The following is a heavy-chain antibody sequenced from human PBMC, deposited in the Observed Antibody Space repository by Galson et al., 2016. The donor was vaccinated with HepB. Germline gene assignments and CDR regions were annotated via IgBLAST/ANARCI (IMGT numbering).Heavy chain of an antibody. CDR3: ARETRLVRYFDY. D-gene: IGHD6-19*01. CDR2: IYHSGST. Sequence: SETLSLTCAVSGGSISSSNWWSWVRQPPGKGLEWIGEIYHSGSTNYNPSVQSRVTISVDNSRNQFFLKLTSVTAADTAVYYCARETRLVRYFDYWGQGTLVTVPS. CDR1: GGSISSSNW. J-gene: IGHJ4*02. V-gene: IGHV4-4*02.